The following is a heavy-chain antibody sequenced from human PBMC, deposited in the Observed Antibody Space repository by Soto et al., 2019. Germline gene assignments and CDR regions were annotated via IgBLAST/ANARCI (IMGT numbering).Heavy chain of an antibody. CDR3: ARGLSVTAASVAY. CDR2: ISSSSSYI. V-gene: IGHV3-21*01. D-gene: IGHD2-21*02. Sequence: EVQLVESGGGLVKPGGSLRLSCAASGFTFSTYTMNWVRQAPGKGLEWVSSISSSSSYISYADSVKGRFTISRDNAKKPLYLQMNSRGADDTAGYYCARGLSVTAASVAYWGQGTLVTVSS. J-gene: IGHJ4*02. CDR1: GFTFSTYT.